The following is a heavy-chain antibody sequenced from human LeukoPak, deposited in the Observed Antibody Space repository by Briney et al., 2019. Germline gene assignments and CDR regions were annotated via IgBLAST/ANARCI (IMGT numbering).Heavy chain of an antibody. CDR3: ARDRPSWSGDKSIHY. CDR1: GYSISSGYY. CDR2: IFHSGNT. J-gene: IGHJ4*02. D-gene: IGHD3-10*01. Sequence: SETLSLTCTVSGYSISSGYYWGWIQQPPGKGLEGIGSIFHSGNTYYNPSLKSRVTISVDTSKNQFSLKLSSVTAADTAVYYCARDRPSWSGDKSIHYWGQGILVTVSS. V-gene: IGHV4-38-2*02.